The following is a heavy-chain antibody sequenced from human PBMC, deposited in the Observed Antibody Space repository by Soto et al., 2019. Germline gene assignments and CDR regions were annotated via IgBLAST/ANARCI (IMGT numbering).Heavy chain of an antibody. D-gene: IGHD5-12*01. CDR3: ARGRGYSGDDHYYYFDMDV. Sequence: QVQLVQSGAEVKKPGSSVKVSCKASGGTFNNYPITWVRQAPGGGLEWMGGSIPIFGTANYAQKFQGRVTISVDESTSTAYMELSSLRSGDTAVYYCARGRGYSGDDHYYYFDMDVWGQGTTVTVSS. CDR1: GGTFNNYP. CDR2: SIPIFGTA. V-gene: IGHV1-69*01. J-gene: IGHJ6*02.